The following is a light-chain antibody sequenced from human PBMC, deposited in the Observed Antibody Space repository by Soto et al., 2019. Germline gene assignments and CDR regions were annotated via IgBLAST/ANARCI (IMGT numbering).Light chain of an antibody. Sequence: IVLTQSPGTLSLSPGEGATLSCRASQSVASSYLAWYQQKPGQAPRLIIYGASNRATGTPDRFSGGGSGTDFTLTISRLEPEDFAVYYCQQYGSSSFTFGQGTKLEIK. CDR2: GAS. CDR3: QQYGSSSFT. CDR1: QSVASSY. J-gene: IGKJ2*01. V-gene: IGKV3-20*01.